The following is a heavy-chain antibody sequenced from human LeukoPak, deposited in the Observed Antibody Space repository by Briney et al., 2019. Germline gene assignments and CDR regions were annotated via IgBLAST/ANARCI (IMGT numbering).Heavy chain of an antibody. J-gene: IGHJ6*02. D-gene: IGHD3-10*01. V-gene: IGHV3-21*01. CDR1: GFTFSSYA. CDR3: ARVAGYYGSGSYSVLYGMDV. Sequence: SGGSLRLSCAASGFTFSSYAMSWVRQAPGKGLEWVSSISSSSSYIYYADSVKGRFTISRDNAKNSLYLQMNSLRAEDTAVYYCARVAGYYGSGSYSVLYGMDVWGQGTTVTVSS. CDR2: ISSSSSYI.